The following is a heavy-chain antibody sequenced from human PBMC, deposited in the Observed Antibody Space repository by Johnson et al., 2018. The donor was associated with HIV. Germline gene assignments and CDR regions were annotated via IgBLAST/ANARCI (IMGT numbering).Heavy chain of an antibody. CDR1: GFIFSSYA. Sequence: VQLVESGGGVVQTGRSLRLSCAASGFIFSSYAMHWVRQAPGEGLEWVSAISGSGGSTYYADSVRGRFTISRDNSRNSLYLQMKSLRAEDTALYYCARGPGGFGAFDIWGQGTMVTVSS. CDR2: ISGSGGST. D-gene: IGHD2-8*02. J-gene: IGHJ3*02. CDR3: ARGPGGFGAFDI. V-gene: IGHV3-23*04.